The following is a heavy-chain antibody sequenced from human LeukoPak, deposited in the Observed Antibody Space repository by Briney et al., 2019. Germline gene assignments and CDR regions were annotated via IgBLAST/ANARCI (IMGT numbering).Heavy chain of an antibody. V-gene: IGHV4-39*01. D-gene: IGHD5/OR15-5a*01. J-gene: IGHJ3*02. CDR3: AIRPVSLHAFDI. CDR2: LYYTGTT. Sequence: SETLSLTCTVSGDSITSSGYYWGWIRQPPGKGLEWIGSLYYTGTTYYNPSLKSRATISADTSKNQFSLKLNFVTAADTAVFCCAIRPVSLHAFDIWGQGILVTASS. CDR1: GDSITSSGYY.